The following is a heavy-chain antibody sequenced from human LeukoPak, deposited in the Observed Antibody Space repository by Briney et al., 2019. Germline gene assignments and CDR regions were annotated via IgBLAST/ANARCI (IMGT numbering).Heavy chain of an antibody. Sequence: SETLSLTCAVYGGSFSGYYWSWIRQPPGKGLEWIGEINHSGSTNYNPSLKSRVTISVDTSKNQFSLKLSSVTAADTAVYYCARPPGEQWLVRGGVYYYYYYMDVWGKGTTVTVSS. CDR3: ARPPGEQWLVRGGVYYYYYYMDV. CDR1: GGSFSGYY. D-gene: IGHD6-19*01. CDR2: INHSGST. J-gene: IGHJ6*03. V-gene: IGHV4-34*01.